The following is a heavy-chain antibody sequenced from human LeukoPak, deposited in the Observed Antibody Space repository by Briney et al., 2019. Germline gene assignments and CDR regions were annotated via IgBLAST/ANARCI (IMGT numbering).Heavy chain of an antibody. CDR1: GFTFSSYS. J-gene: IGHJ1*01. CDR3: ASLMTTVTIRNF. CDR2: ITGSSSHS. V-gene: IGHV3-21*01. D-gene: IGHD4-11*01. Sequence: NPGGSLRLSCAASGFTFSSYSMNWVRQAPGKGLEWVSSITGSSSHSYYAASVKGRFTISRDNAKDSLYLQMNGLRAEDTAVYFCASLMTTVTIRNFGGRGPPVTVSS.